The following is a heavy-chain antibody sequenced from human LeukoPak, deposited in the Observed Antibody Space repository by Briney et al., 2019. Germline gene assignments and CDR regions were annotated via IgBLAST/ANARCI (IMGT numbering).Heavy chain of an antibody. V-gene: IGHV3-11*06. Sequence: NSGGSLRLSCGASGFTFSDYYMSWIRQAPGKGLEGVSYISSSSSYTNYADCVKGRFTISRDNAKNSLYLQMNSLRAEDTAVYYCTRGVATKPIDYWGQGTLVTVSS. CDR3: TRGVATKPIDY. J-gene: IGHJ4*02. D-gene: IGHD5-12*01. CDR2: ISSSSSYT. CDR1: GFTFSDYY.